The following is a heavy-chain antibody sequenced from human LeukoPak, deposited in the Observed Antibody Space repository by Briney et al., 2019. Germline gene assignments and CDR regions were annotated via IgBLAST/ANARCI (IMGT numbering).Heavy chain of an antibody. D-gene: IGHD5-24*01. Sequence: PSETPSLTCTVSGGSISSYYWSWIRQPPGKGLEWMGYIYYSWSTIYNPSLKSRVTISVDTSKNQLPMMLVSVTPADPAVYYCARDRGVKMATSDAFDIWGQGTMVTVSS. CDR1: GGSISSYY. V-gene: IGHV4-59*01. J-gene: IGHJ3*02. CDR3: ARDRGVKMATSDAFDI. CDR2: IYYSWST.